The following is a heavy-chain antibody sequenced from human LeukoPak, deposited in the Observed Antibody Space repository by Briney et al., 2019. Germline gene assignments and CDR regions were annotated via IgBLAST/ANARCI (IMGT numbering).Heavy chain of an antibody. J-gene: IGHJ6*03. Sequence: GGSLGLSCAASGFIFDDFAIHWVRQAPGKGLEWVSSISWNSVSTGYADSVKGRFTISRDNAKNSLYLQLNSLRAEDTALYYCAKDIGGGTFLGYYYMDVWGKGTTVTVSS. CDR2: ISWNSVST. D-gene: IGHD2/OR15-2a*01. CDR3: AKDIGGGTFLGYYYMDV. CDR1: GFIFDDFA. V-gene: IGHV3-9*01.